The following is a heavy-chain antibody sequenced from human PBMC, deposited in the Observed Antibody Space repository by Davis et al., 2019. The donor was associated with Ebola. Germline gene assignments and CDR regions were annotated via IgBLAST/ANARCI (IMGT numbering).Heavy chain of an antibody. CDR1: GYTFTSYG. Sequence: ASVKVSCKASGYTFTSYGISWVRQATGQGLEWMGWMNPNSGNTGYAQKFQGRVTMTRNTSISTAYMELSRLRSDDTAVYYCARSIYCSSTSCYQGVDYFDYWGQGTLVTVSS. D-gene: IGHD2-2*01. CDR3: ARSIYCSSTSCYQGVDYFDY. V-gene: IGHV1-8*02. CDR2: MNPNSGNT. J-gene: IGHJ4*02.